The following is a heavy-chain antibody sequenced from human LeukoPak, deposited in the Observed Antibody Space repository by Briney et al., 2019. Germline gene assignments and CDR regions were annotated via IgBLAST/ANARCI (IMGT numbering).Heavy chain of an antibody. Sequence: GGSLRLSCAASGSTFSSYAMSWVRQAPGKGLEWVSAISGSGGSTYYADSVKGRFTISRDNSKNTLYLQMNSLRAEDTAVYYCAKDRGGGSYYNWFDPWGQGTLATVSS. V-gene: IGHV3-23*01. CDR1: GSTFSSYA. CDR3: AKDRGGGSYYNWFDP. CDR2: ISGSGGST. D-gene: IGHD1-26*01. J-gene: IGHJ5*02.